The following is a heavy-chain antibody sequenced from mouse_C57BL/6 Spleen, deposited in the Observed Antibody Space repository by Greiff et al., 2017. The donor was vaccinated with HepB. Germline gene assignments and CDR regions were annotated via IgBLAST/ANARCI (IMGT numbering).Heavy chain of an antibody. J-gene: IGHJ3*01. CDR2: IDPENGDT. Sequence: EVQLQESGAELVRPGASVKLSCTASGFNIKDDYMHWVKQRPEQGLEWIGWIDPENGDTEYASKFQGKATITADTSSNTAYLQLSSLTSEDTAVYDWTTYYYGSRAWFAYWGQGTLVTVSA. V-gene: IGHV14-4*01. D-gene: IGHD1-1*01. CDR1: GFNIKDDY. CDR3: TTYYYGSRAWFAY.